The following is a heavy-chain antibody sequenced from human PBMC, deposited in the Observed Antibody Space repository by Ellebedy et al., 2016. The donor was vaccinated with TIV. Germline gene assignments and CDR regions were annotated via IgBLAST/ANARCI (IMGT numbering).Heavy chain of an antibody. Sequence: GGSLRLSCAASGFTFSSYSMNWVRQAPGKGLEWVSSISGSSSYIYYADSVKGRFTISRDNAKNSLYLQMSSLRAEDTAVYYCARDNTNPRSAFDIWGQGTMVTVSS. V-gene: IGHV3-21*04. CDR3: ARDNTNPRSAFDI. J-gene: IGHJ3*02. CDR1: GFTFSSYS. CDR2: ISGSSSYI.